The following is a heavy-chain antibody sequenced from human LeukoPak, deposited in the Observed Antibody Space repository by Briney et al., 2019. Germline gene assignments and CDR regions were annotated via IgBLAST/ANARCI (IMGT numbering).Heavy chain of an antibody. J-gene: IGHJ3*02. D-gene: IGHD3-9*01. CDR2: ISYSGST. CDR3: ARQGYDILTGYIDAFDI. CDR1: GGSISSYY. Sequence: SETLSLTCTLSGGSISSYYWSWIRQPPGKGLEWIGYISYSGSTNYNPSLKSRVTISIDTSKNQFSLKLRSVTAADTAIYYCARQGYDILTGYIDAFDIWGQGTMVTLSS. V-gene: IGHV4-59*08.